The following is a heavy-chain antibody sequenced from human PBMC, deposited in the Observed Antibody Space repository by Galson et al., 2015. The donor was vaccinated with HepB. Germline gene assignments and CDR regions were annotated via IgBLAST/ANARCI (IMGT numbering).Heavy chain of an antibody. CDR1: GFTFSNYA. CDR3: AKGGDDIRFLEWLLDRNGMDV. D-gene: IGHD3-3*01. CDR2: IRGSGSRT. Sequence: SLRLSCAASGFTFSNYATSWVRQAPGKGLEWVSSIRGSGSRTYYADSVKGRFTISRDNSKNTLYLQMNSLRAEDTAVYYCAKGGDDIRFLEWLLDRNGMDVWGQGTTVTVSS. J-gene: IGHJ6*02. V-gene: IGHV3-23*01.